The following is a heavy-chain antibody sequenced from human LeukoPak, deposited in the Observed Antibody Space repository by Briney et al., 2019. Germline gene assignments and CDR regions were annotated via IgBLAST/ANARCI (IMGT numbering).Heavy chain of an antibody. CDR2: VYHTGII. CDR1: GGSITSGTYY. D-gene: IGHD2-15*01. V-gene: IGHV4-39*01. Sequence: PSETLSLTCTVSGGSITSGTYYWDWIRQAPGKGLEWIGNVYHTGIIYYNPSLKSRVTMSVDTSKNQSSLKLNSLTAADTAVYYCARHHSALNWFDPWGQGTLVTVSS. J-gene: IGHJ5*02. CDR3: ARHHSALNWFDP.